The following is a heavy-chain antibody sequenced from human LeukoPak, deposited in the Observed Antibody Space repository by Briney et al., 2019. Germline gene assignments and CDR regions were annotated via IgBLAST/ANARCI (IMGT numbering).Heavy chain of an antibody. V-gene: IGHV4-4*02. CDR1: GGSISSSNW. CDR3: ARGRSSFWSGYSYWFDP. CDR2: INHSGST. J-gene: IGHJ5*02. D-gene: IGHD3-3*01. Sequence: SGTLSLTCAVSGGSISSSNWWSWVRQPPGKGLEWIGEINHSGSTNYNPSLKGRVTISVDTSKNQFSLKLSSATAADTAVYYCARGRSSFWSGYSYWFDPWGQGTLVTVSS.